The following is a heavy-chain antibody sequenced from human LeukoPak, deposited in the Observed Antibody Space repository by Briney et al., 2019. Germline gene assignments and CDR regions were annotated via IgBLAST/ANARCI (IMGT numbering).Heavy chain of an antibody. CDR1: GYTFPSYY. Sequence: GASVTVSCKASGYTFPSYYMHWVRQAPGQGLAWMGLINPSGGSTNYAQKFQGRVTMTRDTSTSTVYMELSSLRSEDTAVYYCARDRQIMLWFGELSHNYYYYGMDVWGKGTTVTVSS. CDR3: ARDRQIMLWFGELSHNYYYYGMDV. CDR2: INPSGGST. V-gene: IGHV1-46*01. J-gene: IGHJ6*04. D-gene: IGHD3-10*01.